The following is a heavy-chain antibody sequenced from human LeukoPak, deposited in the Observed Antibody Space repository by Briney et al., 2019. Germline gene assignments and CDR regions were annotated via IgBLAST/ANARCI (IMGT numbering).Heavy chain of an antibody. V-gene: IGHV3-33*01. Sequence: GGPLRLSCAASGFTFSSYGMHWVRQAPGKGLEWVAVIWYDGSNKYYADSVKGRFTISRDNSKNTLYLQMNSLRAEDTAVYYCARVLVGATGGMDVWGQGTTVTVSS. CDR3: ARVLVGATGGMDV. CDR2: IWYDGSNK. D-gene: IGHD1-26*01. CDR1: GFTFSSYG. J-gene: IGHJ6*02.